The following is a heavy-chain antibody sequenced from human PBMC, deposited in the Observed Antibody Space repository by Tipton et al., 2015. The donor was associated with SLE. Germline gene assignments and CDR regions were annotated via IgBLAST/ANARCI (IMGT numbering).Heavy chain of an antibody. Sequence: TLSLTCAVYGGSFSGYYWSWIRQPPGKGLEWIGEINHSGSTNYNPSLKSRVTISVDTSKNQFSLKLSSVTAADTAVYYCARDGSGFDYWGQGTLVTVSS. D-gene: IGHD3-3*01. V-gene: IGHV4-34*01. CDR1: GGSFSGYY. CDR2: INHSGST. CDR3: ARDGSGFDY. J-gene: IGHJ4*02.